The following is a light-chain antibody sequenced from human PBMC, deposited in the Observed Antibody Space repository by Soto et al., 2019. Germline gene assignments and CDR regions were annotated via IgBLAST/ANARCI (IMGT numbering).Light chain of an antibody. CDR1: SSDVGAYNY. CDR2: DVS. V-gene: IGLV2-14*01. Sequence: QSSLTQPASVSGSPGQSITISCTGTSSDVGAYNYVSWYQQHPGKAPKLIIYDVSNRPSGVSDRFSGSKSGNTASLTISGLQAEDEADYYCNSYTISSTYVFGTGTKLIVL. J-gene: IGLJ1*01. CDR3: NSYTISSTYV.